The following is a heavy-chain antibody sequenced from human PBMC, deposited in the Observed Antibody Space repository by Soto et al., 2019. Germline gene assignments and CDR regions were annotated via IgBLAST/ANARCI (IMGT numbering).Heavy chain of an antibody. V-gene: IGHV3-15*07. D-gene: IGHD3-16*01. CDR2: IKSSTDGGTA. CDR3: TTCIQQRGRLFDY. Sequence: EVQLVESGGGFVESGGSLRLSCAASGFSFKDAWMTWVRQAPGKGLEWVGRIKSSTDGGTADYGAAVKGRCTMSRDDSKDTLYLHMDGLNREDTGVYYCTTCIQQRGRLFDYWGPAAQVNFSS. CDR1: GFSFKDAW. J-gene: IGHJ4*02.